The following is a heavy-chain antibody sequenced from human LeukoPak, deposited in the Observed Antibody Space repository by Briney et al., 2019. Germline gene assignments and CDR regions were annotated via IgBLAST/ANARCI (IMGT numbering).Heavy chain of an antibody. CDR1: GFTFSSYG. J-gene: IGHJ6*03. D-gene: IGHD2-2*01. CDR2: IRYDGSNK. CDR3: AKDGGYCSSTSCYSRTYYMDV. Sequence: GGSLRLSCAASGFTFSSYGMHWVRQAPGKGLEWVAFIRYDGSNKYYADSVKGRFTISRDNSKNTLYLQMNSLRAEDTAVYYCAKDGGYCSSTSCYSRTYYMDVWGKGTTVTASS. V-gene: IGHV3-30*02.